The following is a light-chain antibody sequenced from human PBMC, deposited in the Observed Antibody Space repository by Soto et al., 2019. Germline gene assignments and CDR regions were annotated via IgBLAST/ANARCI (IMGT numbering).Light chain of an antibody. V-gene: IGLV1-47*01. CDR3: ATWDDSLSGRV. CDR1: SSNIGSNY. J-gene: IGLJ3*02. CDR2: RNS. Sequence: QSVLTQPPSASGTPGRRVTISCSGSSSNIGSNYVYWYQQLPGTAPKLLIYRNSQRPSGVPDRFSGSKSGTSASLAISGLRSEDEADYYCATWDDSLSGRVFGGGTKLTVL.